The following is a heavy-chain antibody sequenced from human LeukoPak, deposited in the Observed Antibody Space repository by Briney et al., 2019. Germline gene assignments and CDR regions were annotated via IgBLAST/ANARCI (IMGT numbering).Heavy chain of an antibody. CDR2: IGSSSSPI. V-gene: IGHV3-48*01. J-gene: IGHJ4*02. CDR1: GFTFSAYS. Sequence: PEGSLRLSCAASGFTFSAYSMNWVRQAPEKGLEWVSYIGSSSSPIYYADSVKGRFTISRDNAKNSLYLQMDSLRAEDTAVYYCARDQAYSFDYWGQGTLVTVSS. CDR3: ARDQAYSFDY. D-gene: IGHD4-11*01.